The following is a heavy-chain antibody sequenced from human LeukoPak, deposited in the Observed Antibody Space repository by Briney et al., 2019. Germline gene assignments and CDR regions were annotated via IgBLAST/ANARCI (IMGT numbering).Heavy chain of an antibody. CDR2: INHSGST. CDR3: ARHGPFYDSSGYYYYYYYMDV. CDR1: GGSFSGYY. D-gene: IGHD3-22*01. V-gene: IGHV4-34*01. J-gene: IGHJ6*03. Sequence: SETPSLTCAVYGGSFSGYYWSWIRQPPGKGLEWIGEINHSGSTNYNPSLKSRVTISVDTSKNQFSLKLSSVTAADTAVYYCARHGPFYDSSGYYYYYYYMDVWGKGTTVTISS.